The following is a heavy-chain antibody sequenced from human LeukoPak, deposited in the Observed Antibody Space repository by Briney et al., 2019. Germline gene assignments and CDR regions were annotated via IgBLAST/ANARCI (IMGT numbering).Heavy chain of an antibody. D-gene: IGHD3-22*01. V-gene: IGHV5-51*01. CDR2: IYPGDSDT. CDR3: ARLPHYYDGSGYYYYGMDV. J-gene: IGHJ6*02. CDR1: GYSFTSYW. Sequence: GESLKISCKGSGYSFTSYWIGWVRQMPGKGLEWMGIIYPGDSDTRYSPSFQGQVTISADKSISTAYLQWSSLKASDTAMYYCARLPHYYDGSGYYYYGMDVWGQGTTVTVSS.